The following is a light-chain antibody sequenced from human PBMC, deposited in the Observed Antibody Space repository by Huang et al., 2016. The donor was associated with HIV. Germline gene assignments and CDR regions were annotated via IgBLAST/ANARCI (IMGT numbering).Light chain of an antibody. CDR3: QQFNNYLT. J-gene: IGKJ5*01. V-gene: IGKV1D-13*01. CDR1: RGISSG. CDR2: DAS. Sequence: AIQLTQSPSSLSASVGDRVTITCRASRGISSGLAWYQQKPGKAPKLLILDASSLESGVPSRFSGSGSGTDFTLTISSLQPEDFATYYCQQFNNYLTFGQGTRLEIQ.